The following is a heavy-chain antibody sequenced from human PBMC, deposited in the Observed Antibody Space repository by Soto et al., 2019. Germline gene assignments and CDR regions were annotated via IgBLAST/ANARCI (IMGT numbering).Heavy chain of an antibody. V-gene: IGHV1-18*04. Sequence: QVQLVQSGAEVKKPGASVKVSCKASGYTFSNYGIAWVRQAPGQGLEYMGWISGYNGNADYVQKFQGRVTMTTDTSTTTAYMELRSLRSDDTAVYYCARREIFRGGTGWFDPWGQGTLVTVSS. CDR1: GYTFSNYG. CDR2: ISGYNGNA. CDR3: ARREIFRGGTGWFDP. D-gene: IGHD3-16*01. J-gene: IGHJ5*02.